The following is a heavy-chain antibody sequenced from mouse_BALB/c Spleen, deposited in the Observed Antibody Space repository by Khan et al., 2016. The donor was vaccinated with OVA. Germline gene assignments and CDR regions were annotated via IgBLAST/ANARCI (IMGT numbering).Heavy chain of an antibody. CDR1: GYTFTDYA. CDR2: ISTYFGNT. CDR3: ASRSGGLYAMDY. J-gene: IGHJ4*01. D-gene: IGHD1-1*02. Sequence: QVQLKESGPELARPGVSVKISCKGSGYTFTDYAVHWVKQSHAKSLEWIGVISTYFGNTSFNQNFKGKATLTVDKSSSTAYMELARLTSEDSAIYYCASRSGGLYAMDYWGQGTSVTVSS. V-gene: IGHV1S137*01.